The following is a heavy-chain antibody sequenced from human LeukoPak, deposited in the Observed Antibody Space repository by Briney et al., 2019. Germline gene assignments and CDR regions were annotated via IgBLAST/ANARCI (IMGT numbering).Heavy chain of an antibody. Sequence: PSQTLSLTCTVSGVSISTYYWSWIRQPPGKGLEWIGYIYYSGSTNYNPSLKSRVTISVDTSKNQFSLKLSSVTAADTAVYYCARDLPEYSSSSGLTWFDPWGQGTLVTVSS. CDR1: GVSISTYY. CDR3: ARDLPEYSSSSGLTWFDP. CDR2: IYYSGST. D-gene: IGHD6-6*01. V-gene: IGHV4-59*01. J-gene: IGHJ5*02.